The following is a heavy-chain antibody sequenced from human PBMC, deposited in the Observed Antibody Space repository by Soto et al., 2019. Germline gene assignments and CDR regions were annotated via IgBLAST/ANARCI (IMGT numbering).Heavy chain of an antibody. D-gene: IGHD2-15*01. CDR3: ARGGRRSPGMDV. V-gene: IGHV4-31*03. J-gene: IGHJ6*02. CDR2: IYYSGST. Sequence: QVQLQESGPGLVKPSQTLSLTCTVSGGSISSGGYYWSWIRQHPGKGLEWIGYIYYSGSTYYNPYLKSRVXXXVXXSKNQFSRKLSSLTAADTAVYSCARGGRRSPGMDVWGQGTTVTVSS. CDR1: GGSISSGGYY.